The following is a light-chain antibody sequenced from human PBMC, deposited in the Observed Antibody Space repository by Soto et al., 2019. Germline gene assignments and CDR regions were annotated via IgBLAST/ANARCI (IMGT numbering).Light chain of an antibody. J-gene: IGKJ4*01. Sequence: IVMTQSPATLSVSPGERATLSCRASQNIYSNVAWYQQRPGQAPRLLIYHTSTRATDIPDRFSGSGSGTEFTLTISSLQSEDFALYYCQQYTVWPFTFGGGTKVDIK. V-gene: IGKV3-15*01. CDR3: QQYTVWPFT. CDR1: QNIYSN. CDR2: HTS.